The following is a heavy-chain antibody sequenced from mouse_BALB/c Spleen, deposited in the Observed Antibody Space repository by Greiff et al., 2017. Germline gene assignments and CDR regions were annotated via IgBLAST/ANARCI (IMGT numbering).Heavy chain of an antibody. V-gene: IGHV1-15*01. CDR2: IDPETGGT. CDR3: TRGENDYDGY. Sequence: QVQLQQSGAELVRPGASVTLSCKASGYTFTDYEMHWVKQTPVHGLEWIGAIDPETGGTASNQKFKGKATLTADKSSSPAYMELRSLPSEDSAVYYCTRGENDYDGYWGQGTTLTVSS. CDR1: GYTFTDYE. D-gene: IGHD2-4*01. J-gene: IGHJ2*01.